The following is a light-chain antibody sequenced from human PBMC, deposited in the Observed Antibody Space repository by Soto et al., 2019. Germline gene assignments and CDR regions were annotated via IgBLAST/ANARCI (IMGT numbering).Light chain of an antibody. CDR2: DAS. CDR1: QVISNY. V-gene: IGKV1-27*01. CDR3: QKCNSPPPFT. Sequence: DIQMTQSPSSLSASVGDRVTITCRASQVISNYLAWYQQKPGKVTKLLIYDASTLPSGVPSRFSGSGSGTEFTLTISSLQPEDSAAYFCQKCNSPPPFTFGPGTKVDIK. J-gene: IGKJ3*01.